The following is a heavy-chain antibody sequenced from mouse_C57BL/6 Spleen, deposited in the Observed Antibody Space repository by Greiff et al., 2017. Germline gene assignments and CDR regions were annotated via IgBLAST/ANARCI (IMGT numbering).Heavy chain of an antibody. D-gene: IGHD1-1*01. V-gene: IGHV1-15*01. CDR1: GYTFTDYD. J-gene: IGHJ4*01. CDR2: IDPETGGT. Sequence: VQLQQSGAELVRPGASVTLSCKASGYTFTDYDMHWVKQIPVHGLEWIGAIDPETGGTSYTQKFKGKAILTADKSSSTAYMEHRSLTSEGSAVYYCTRERNYGSSSRAMDYWGQGTSVTVSS. CDR3: TRERNYGSSSRAMDY.